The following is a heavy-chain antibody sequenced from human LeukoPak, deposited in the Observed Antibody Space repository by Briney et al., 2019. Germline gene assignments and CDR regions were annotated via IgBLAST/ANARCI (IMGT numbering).Heavy chain of an antibody. CDR2: ISWNSGSI. J-gene: IGHJ5*02. CDR1: GFTFDDYA. D-gene: IGHD3-10*01. V-gene: IGHV3-9*01. CDR3: AMMVRGVVHNWFDP. Sequence: PGRSLRLSCAASGFTFDDYAMHWVRQAPGKGLEWVSGISWNSGSIGYADSVKGRFTISRDNAKNSLYLQMNSLRAEDTALYYCAMMVRGVVHNWFDPWGQGTLVTVSS.